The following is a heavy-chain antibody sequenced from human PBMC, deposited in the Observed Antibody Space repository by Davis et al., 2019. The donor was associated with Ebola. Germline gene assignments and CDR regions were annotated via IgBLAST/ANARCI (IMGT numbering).Heavy chain of an antibody. CDR3: ARASSYNDFEYFDY. V-gene: IGHV3-53*01. CDR2: IYREGTA. Sequence: GGSLRLSCAASGFSVGDYSMAWVRQAPGKGLEWFSVIYREGTAHHAEPARGRFTISRDNSKNILYLQANSLRADDTAVYYCARASSYNDFEYFDYWGPGTLVTVSS. D-gene: IGHD5-24*01. CDR1: GFSVGDYS. J-gene: IGHJ4*02.